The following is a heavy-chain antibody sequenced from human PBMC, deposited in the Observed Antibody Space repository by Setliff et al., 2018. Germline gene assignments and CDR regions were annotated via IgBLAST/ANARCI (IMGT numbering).Heavy chain of an antibody. D-gene: IGHD1-1*01. CDR3: SRETWYDEGYSYMDV. V-gene: IGHV7-4-1*02. Sequence: ASVKVSCKASGYTFNFYGMHWVRQAPGQRPEWMGWINTDSGNPTYSQGFTGRIVFSLEASANTAYLQISNLETEDTGVYYCSRETWYDEGYSYMDVWGQGTAVTVSS. J-gene: IGHJ6*03. CDR2: INTDSGNP. CDR1: GYTFNFYG.